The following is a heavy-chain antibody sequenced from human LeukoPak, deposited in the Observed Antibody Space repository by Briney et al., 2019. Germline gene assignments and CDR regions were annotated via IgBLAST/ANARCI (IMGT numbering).Heavy chain of an antibody. CDR2: INLDGSQK. Sequence: TGGSLRLSCAVSGLTFSTYWMAWVRQAPGKGPEWVANINLDGSQKYYVDSVKGRFTISRDNAENSLYLQMNSLRAEDTALYYCARKRPNYFDYWGQGTLVTVSS. V-gene: IGHV3-7*01. CDR3: ARKRPNYFDY. CDR1: GLTFSTYW. J-gene: IGHJ4*02.